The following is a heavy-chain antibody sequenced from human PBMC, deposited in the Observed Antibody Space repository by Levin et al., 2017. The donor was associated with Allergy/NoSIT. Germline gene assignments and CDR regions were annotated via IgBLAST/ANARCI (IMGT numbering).Heavy chain of an antibody. Sequence: SETLSLTCTVSGGSISSSSYYWGWIRQPPGKGLEWIGSIYYSGSTYYNPSLKSRVTISVDTSKNQFSLKLSSVTAADTAVYYCARVPDYSQRSLYYYGMDGWGQGTTVTVSS. V-gene: IGHV4-39*07. D-gene: IGHD4-11*01. CDR1: GGSISSSSYY. J-gene: IGHJ6*02. CDR2: IYYSGST. CDR3: ARVPDYSQRSLYYYGMDG.